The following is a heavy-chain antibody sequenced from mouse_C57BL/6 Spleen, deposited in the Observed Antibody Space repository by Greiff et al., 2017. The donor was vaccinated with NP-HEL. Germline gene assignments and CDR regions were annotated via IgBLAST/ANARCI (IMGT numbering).Heavy chain of an antibody. CDR3: ARPDSSGYYFDY. V-gene: IGHV1-26*01. CDR1: GYTFTDYY. CDR2: INPNNGGT. Sequence: VQLQQSGPELVKPGASVKISCKASGYTFTDYYMNWVKQSHGKSLEWIGDINPNNGGTSYNQKFKGKATLTVDKSSSTAYMELRSLTSEDSAVYYCARPDSSGYYFDYWGQGTTLTVSS. D-gene: IGHD3-2*02. J-gene: IGHJ2*01.